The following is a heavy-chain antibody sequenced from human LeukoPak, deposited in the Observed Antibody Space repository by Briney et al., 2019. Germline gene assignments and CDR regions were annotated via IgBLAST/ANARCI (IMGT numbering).Heavy chain of an antibody. CDR3: ARDGGGSSGYYYFVDY. Sequence: GGSLRLSCAASGFTFSTYWMTWVRQAPGKGLEWVANIDQDGSKKSYVDSVKGRFTISRDNAKSSLYLEMNSLRAEDTAVYYCARDGGGSSGYYYFVDYWGQGALVTVSS. D-gene: IGHD3-22*01. CDR2: IDQDGSKK. J-gene: IGHJ4*02. V-gene: IGHV3-7*01. CDR1: GFTFSTYW.